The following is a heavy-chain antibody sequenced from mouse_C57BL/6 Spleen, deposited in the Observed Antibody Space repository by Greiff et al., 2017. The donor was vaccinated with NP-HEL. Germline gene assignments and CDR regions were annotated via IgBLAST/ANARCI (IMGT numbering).Heavy chain of an antibody. Sequence: QVQLQQPGTELVKPGASVKLSCKASGYTFTSYWMHWVKQRPGQGLEWIGNINPSNGGTNYNEKFKSKATLTLDKSSSTAYMQLSSLTSEDSAVYYCARWIYYDYDGRNFDYWGQGTTLTVSS. CDR2: INPSNGGT. D-gene: IGHD2-4*01. CDR3: ARWIYYDYDGRNFDY. CDR1: GYTFTSYW. V-gene: IGHV1-53*01. J-gene: IGHJ2*01.